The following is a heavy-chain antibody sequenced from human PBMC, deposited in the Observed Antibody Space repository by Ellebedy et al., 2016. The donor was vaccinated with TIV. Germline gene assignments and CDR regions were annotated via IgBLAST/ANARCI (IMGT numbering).Heavy chain of an antibody. CDR1: GFTFSSQD. V-gene: IGHV3-13*01. J-gene: IGHJ6*02. CDR2: IGTAGDT. CDR3: VRDWAYGDYSPVYYGIDV. Sequence: GGSLRLSCAASGFTFSSQDMKGVRQATGKGLEWVSGIGTAGDTHYTDSVQGRFTISRYKSKNQVYLRMETLGIEDTAVYHGVRDWAYGDYSPVYYGIDVWGQGTTVAVSS. D-gene: IGHD3-22*01.